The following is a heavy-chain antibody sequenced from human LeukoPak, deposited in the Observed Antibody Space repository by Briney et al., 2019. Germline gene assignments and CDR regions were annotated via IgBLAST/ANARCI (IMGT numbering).Heavy chain of an antibody. CDR2: INHSGST. Sequence: SETLSLTCAVYGGSFSGYYWSWIRQPPGKGLEWIGEINHSGSTNYNPSLKSRVTISVDTSKNQFSLKLSSVTAADTAVYYCARDKIDIVVVPAANGYYYYYGMDVWGQGTTVTVSS. D-gene: IGHD2-2*01. V-gene: IGHV4-34*01. CDR3: ARDKIDIVVVPAANGYYYYYGMDV. CDR1: GGSFSGYY. J-gene: IGHJ6*02.